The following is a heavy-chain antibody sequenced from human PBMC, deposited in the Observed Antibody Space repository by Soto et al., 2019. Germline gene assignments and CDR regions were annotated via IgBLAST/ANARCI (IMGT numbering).Heavy chain of an antibody. J-gene: IGHJ5*02. D-gene: IGHD1-1*01. Sequence: PSETLSLTCTVSGASISHFYWSWIRQSPGKGLEWLGYIYDSGSTSYNPSLKSRVTMSMDTSKTQFSLNLSSVTAADTAIYYCATRIAHKEPSSTRPNSPWFDPWGQGTLVTVSS. CDR3: ATRIAHKEPSSTRPNSPWFDP. CDR2: IYDSGST. CDR1: GASISHFY. V-gene: IGHV4-59*01.